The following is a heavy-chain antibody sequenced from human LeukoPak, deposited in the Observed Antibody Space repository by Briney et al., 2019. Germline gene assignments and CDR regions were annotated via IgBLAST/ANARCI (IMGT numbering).Heavy chain of an antibody. CDR3: ARDQQQLVYYYYYYYMDV. V-gene: IGHV3-20*04. J-gene: IGHJ6*03. D-gene: IGHD6-13*01. CDR1: GFTFDDYG. CDR2: INWNGGST. Sequence: GSLRLSCAASGFTFDDYGMSWVRQAPGKGLEWVSGINWNGGSTGYADSVKGRFTISRDNAKNSLYLQMNSLRAEDTALYYCARDQQQLVYYYYYYYMDVWGKGTTVTVSS.